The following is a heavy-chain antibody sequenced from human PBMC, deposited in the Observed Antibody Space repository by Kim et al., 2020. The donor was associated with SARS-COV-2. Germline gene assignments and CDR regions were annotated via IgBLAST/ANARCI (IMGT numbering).Heavy chain of an antibody. D-gene: IGHD5-18*01. J-gene: IGHJ3*02. CDR1: GGTFSSYA. V-gene: IGHV1-69*13. CDR3: AQGGDTAMANDAFDI. Sequence: SVKVSCKASGGTFSSYAISWVRQAPGQGLEWMGGIIPIFGTANYAQKFQGRVTITADESTSTAYMELSSLRSEDTAVYYCAQGGDTAMANDAFDIWGQGTMVTVSS. CDR2: IIPIFGTA.